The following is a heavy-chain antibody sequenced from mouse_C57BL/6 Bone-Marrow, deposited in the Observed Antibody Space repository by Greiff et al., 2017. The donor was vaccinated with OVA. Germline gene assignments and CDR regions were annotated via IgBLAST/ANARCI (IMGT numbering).Heavy chain of an antibody. CDR1: GFTFSSYG. V-gene: IGHV5-6*01. D-gene: IGHD2-4*01. CDR3: ARPVYDSAWFAY. J-gene: IGHJ3*01. CDR2: ISSGGSYT. Sequence: EVKLMESGGDLVKPGGSLKLSCAASGFTFSSYGMSWVRQTPDKRLEWVATISSGGSYTYYPDSVKGRFTISRDNAKNTLYLQMSSLKSEDTAMYYCARPVYDSAWFAYWGQGTLVTVSA.